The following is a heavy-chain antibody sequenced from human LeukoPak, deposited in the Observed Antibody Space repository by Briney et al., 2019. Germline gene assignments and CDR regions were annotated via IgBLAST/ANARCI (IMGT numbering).Heavy chain of an antibody. Sequence: PSETLSLTCTVSGGSISSYYWSWIRQPPGKGLEWIGYIYYSGSTNYNPSLKSRVTISVDTSKNQFSLKLSSVTAADTAVYYCARLVVVAATESHYFDYWGQGTLVTVSS. CDR2: IYYSGST. J-gene: IGHJ4*02. V-gene: IGHV4-59*01. D-gene: IGHD2-15*01. CDR3: ARLVVVAATESHYFDY. CDR1: GGSISSYY.